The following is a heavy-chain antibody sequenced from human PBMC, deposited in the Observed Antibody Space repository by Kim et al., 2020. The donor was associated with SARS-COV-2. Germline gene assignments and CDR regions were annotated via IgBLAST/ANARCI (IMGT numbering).Heavy chain of an antibody. Sequence: SETLSLTCTVSGGSISSYYWSWIRQPPGKGLEWIGYIYYSGSTNYNPSLKSRVTISVDTSKNQFSLKLSSVTAADTAVYYCAREGYDYVWGRKNNWFDPWGQGTLVTVSS. V-gene: IGHV4-59*13. CDR3: AREGYDYVWGRKNNWFDP. J-gene: IGHJ5*02. D-gene: IGHD3-16*01. CDR1: GGSISSYY. CDR2: IYYSGST.